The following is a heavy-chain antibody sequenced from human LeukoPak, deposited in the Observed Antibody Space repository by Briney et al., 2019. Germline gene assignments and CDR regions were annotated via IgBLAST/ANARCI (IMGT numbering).Heavy chain of an antibody. J-gene: IGHJ5*02. CDR1: GGSISSSNW. V-gene: IGHV4-4*02. Sequence: SGTLSLTCAVSGGSISSSNWRSWVRQPPGKGLEWIGEIYHSGSTNYNPSLKSRVTISVDKSKNQFSLKLSSVTAADTAVYYCARCGIVVVPAAPLTGFDPWGQGTLVTVSS. CDR3: ARCGIVVVPAAPLTGFDP. D-gene: IGHD2-2*01. CDR2: IYHSGST.